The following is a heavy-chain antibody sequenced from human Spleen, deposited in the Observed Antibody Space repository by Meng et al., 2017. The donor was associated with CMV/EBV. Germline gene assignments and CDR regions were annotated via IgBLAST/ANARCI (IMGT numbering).Heavy chain of an antibody. D-gene: IGHD1-1*01. Sequence: GGSLRLSCAASGFTFNSYAMNWVRQAPGKGLEWVSYISETSSYIYYADSVKGRFTISRDNANNSLYLQMHSLRAEGTALYYCVRDWKYSWGQGTLVTVSS. CDR3: VRDWKYS. V-gene: IGHV3-21*01. CDR1: GFTFNSYA. J-gene: IGHJ4*02. CDR2: ISETSSYI.